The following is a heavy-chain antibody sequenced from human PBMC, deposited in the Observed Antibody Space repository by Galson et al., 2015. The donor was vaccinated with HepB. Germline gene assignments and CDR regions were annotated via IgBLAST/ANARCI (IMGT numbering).Heavy chain of an antibody. V-gene: IGHV3-48*03. CDR2: ISSGSLTI. CDR1: GFTFSSYE. D-gene: IGHD3-16*01. CDR3: ARDYDRFDF. J-gene: IGHJ4*02. Sequence: SLRLSCAASGFTFSSYEMNWVRQAPGKGLEWISYISSGSLTIYYADSVRGRLTISRDNANNSLYLQMNSLRAEDSAVYFCARDYDRFDFWGRGTLVTVSS.